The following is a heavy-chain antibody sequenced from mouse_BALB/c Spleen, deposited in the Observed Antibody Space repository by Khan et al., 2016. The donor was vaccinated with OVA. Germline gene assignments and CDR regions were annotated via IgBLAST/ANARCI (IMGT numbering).Heavy chain of an antibody. Sequence: VQLQQSGAELVKPGASVKLSCKASGYTFTSYYMYWVKQRPGQGLEWIGEINPSNGGTNFNEKFKSKATLTVDKSSSTAYMQLSSLTSEDSAVYYCTRSTFGSWFAYWGQRTLVTVSA. CDR3: TRSTFGSWFAY. J-gene: IGHJ3*01. CDR1: GYTFTSYY. V-gene: IGHV1S81*02. CDR2: INPSNGGT.